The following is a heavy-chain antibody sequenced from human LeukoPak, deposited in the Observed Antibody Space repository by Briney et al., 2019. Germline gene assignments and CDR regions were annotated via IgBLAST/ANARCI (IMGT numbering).Heavy chain of an antibody. CDR2: IRYDGSNK. Sequence: GGSLRLSCAASGFTFSSYGIHWVRQAPGKGLEWVAFIRYDGSNKYHADSVKGRFTISRDNSKNTVYLQMNSLRAEDTAVYYCAKDHLAVAGFVDYWGQGTLVTVSS. J-gene: IGHJ4*02. D-gene: IGHD6-19*01. CDR3: AKDHLAVAGFVDY. CDR1: GFTFSSYG. V-gene: IGHV3-30*02.